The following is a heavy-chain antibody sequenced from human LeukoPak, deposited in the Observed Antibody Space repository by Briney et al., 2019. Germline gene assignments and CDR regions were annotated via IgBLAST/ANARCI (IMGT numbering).Heavy chain of an antibody. V-gene: IGHV1-8*01. CDR1: GYTFTSYD. CDR2: MNPNSGNT. CDR3: ARAMAPRPYYYYGMDV. Sequence: ASVKVSCKASGYTFTSYDINWVRQATGQGLEWMGWMNPNSGNTGYAQKFQGRVTMTRNTSISTAYMELSSLRSEDTAVYYCARAMAPRPYYYYGMDVWGQGTTVTASS. D-gene: IGHD5-24*01. J-gene: IGHJ6*02.